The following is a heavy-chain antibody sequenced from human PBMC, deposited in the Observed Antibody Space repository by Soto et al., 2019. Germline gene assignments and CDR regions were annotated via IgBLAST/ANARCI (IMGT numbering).Heavy chain of an antibody. J-gene: IGHJ4*02. CDR2: INSAESTT. CDR3: ARGGAYSTSPTDY. CDR1: GFTFSSYW. Sequence: GGSLRLSCASSGFTFSSYWMHWVRQTPGKGLVWVSRINSAESTTSYADSVKGRFTISRDNAKNTLYLQMNSLRAEDTAVYYCARGGAYSTSPTDYWGQGTLVTVSS. V-gene: IGHV3-74*01. D-gene: IGHD6-6*01.